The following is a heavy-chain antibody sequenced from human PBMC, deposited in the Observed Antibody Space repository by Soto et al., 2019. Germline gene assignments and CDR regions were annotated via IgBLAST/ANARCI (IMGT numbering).Heavy chain of an antibody. D-gene: IGHD2-15*01. Sequence: ASVKVSCKASGYTFTSYDINWVRQATGQGLEWMGWMNPNSGNTGYAQKFQGRVTMTRNTSISTAYMELSSLRSEDTVVYYCARDIVVVVAARVFDYWGQGTLVTVSS. CDR3: ARDIVVVVAARVFDY. CDR1: GYTFTSYD. CDR2: MNPNSGNT. J-gene: IGHJ4*02. V-gene: IGHV1-8*01.